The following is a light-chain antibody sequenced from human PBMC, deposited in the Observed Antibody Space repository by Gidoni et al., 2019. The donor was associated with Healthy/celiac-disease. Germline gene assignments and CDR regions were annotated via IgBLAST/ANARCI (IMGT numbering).Light chain of an antibody. CDR1: QSVSSN. CDR2: GAS. CDR3: QQYNNWPPLT. J-gene: IGKJ3*01. Sequence: EIVMTQSPATLSVSPGERATLSCRASQSVSSNLAWYQPKPGQAPRLLIYGASTRATGSPARFSGSGSGTEFTLTISSRQSEDFAVYYCQQYNNWPPLTFGPGTKVDIK. V-gene: IGKV3-15*01.